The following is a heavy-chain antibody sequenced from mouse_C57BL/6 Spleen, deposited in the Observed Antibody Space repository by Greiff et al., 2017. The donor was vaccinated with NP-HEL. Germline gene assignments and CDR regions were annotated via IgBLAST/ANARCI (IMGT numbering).Heavy chain of an antibody. CDR1: GFSLTSYG. J-gene: IGHJ4*01. CDR3: ARQGITTKNAMDY. Sequence: QVRLKESGPGLVAPSQSLSITCTVSGFSLTSYGVHWVRQPPGKGLEWLVVIWSAGSTTYNSALKSRLSISKDNSKSQVVLKKNSIQTDDTAMYYCARQGITTKNAMDYWGQGTSVTVSS. D-gene: IGHD2-4*01. V-gene: IGHV2-6-1*01. CDR2: IWSAGST.